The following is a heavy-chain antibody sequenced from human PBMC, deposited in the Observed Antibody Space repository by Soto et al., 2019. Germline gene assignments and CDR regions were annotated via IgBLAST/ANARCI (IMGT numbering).Heavy chain of an antibody. J-gene: IGHJ4*02. Sequence: QVQLVQSGAEVKKPGSSVKVSCKASGGTFSSYSINWVRQAPGQGLEWMGEIIPIFGTANYAQKVQGRVTITADESTSTAYMELSSLRSEETAVYYCARDGGRHSGGIDYWGQGTLVTVSS. CDR1: GGTFSSYS. CDR3: ARDGGRHSGGIDY. V-gene: IGHV1-69*01. CDR2: IIPIFGTA. D-gene: IGHD1-26*01.